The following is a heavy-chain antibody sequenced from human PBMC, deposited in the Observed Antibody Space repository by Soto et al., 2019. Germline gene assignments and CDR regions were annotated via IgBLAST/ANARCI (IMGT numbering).Heavy chain of an antibody. Sequence: QVQLVQSGAEVKKPGASVKVSCKASGYTFTGYYMHWVRQAPGQGLEWMGWIKHNSGGTNYAQKFQGRVTMTRDTSISTAYMELSRLRSDDTAVYYCARAQAYYGSGSYYYYGMDVWGQGTTVTVSS. CDR3: ARAQAYYGSGSYYYYGMDV. CDR2: IKHNSGGT. CDR1: GYTFTGYY. J-gene: IGHJ6*02. D-gene: IGHD3-10*01. V-gene: IGHV1-2*02.